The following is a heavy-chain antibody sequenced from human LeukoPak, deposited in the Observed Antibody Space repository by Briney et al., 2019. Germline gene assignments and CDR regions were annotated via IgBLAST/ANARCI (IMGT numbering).Heavy chain of an antibody. CDR2: IYHSGTT. CDR3: ARGVLGEDPIGYYYYYYMDV. V-gene: IGHV4-4*02. D-gene: IGHD3-16*01. Sequence: PSETLSLTCVVSGGSITSNWWSWVRQPPGKGLEWIGEIYHSGTTNYNPSLRSRVTISVDTSKNQFSLKLSSVTAADTAVYYCARGVLGEDPIGYYYYYYMDVWGKGTTVTVSS. J-gene: IGHJ6*03. CDR1: GGSITSNW.